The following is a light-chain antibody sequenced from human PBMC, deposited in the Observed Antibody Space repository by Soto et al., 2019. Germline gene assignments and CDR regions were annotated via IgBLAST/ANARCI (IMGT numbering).Light chain of an antibody. CDR1: SSDVGAYNF. CDR2: DVS. J-gene: IGLJ1*01. Sequence: QSALTRPASVSGSPGQSITISCTGTSSDVGAYNFVSWYQQHPGKVPKLMIFDVSSRPSGVSDRFSCSKSGNTACLTISGVQAENGGHDYCSSYTSSSTHVFGGGTKLTVL. CDR3: SSYTSSSTHV. V-gene: IGLV2-14*03.